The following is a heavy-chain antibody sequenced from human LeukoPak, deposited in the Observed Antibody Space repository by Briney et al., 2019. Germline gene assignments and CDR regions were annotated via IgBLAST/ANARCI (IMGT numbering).Heavy chain of an antibody. CDR1: GYSISSGYY. J-gene: IGHJ4*02. CDR2: IYHSGST. D-gene: IGHD1-26*01. CDR3: ARGVGATNNFDY. Sequence: SETLSLTCTVSGYSISSGYYWGWIRQPPGKGLEWIGSIYHSGSTNYNPSLKSRVTISVDTSKNQFSLKLSSVTAADTAVYYCARGVGATNNFDYWGQGTLVTVSS. V-gene: IGHV4-38-2*02.